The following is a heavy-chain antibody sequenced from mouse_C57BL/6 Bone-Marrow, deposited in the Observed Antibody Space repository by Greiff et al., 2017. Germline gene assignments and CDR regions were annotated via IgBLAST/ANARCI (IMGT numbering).Heavy chain of an antibody. J-gene: IGHJ1*03. Sequence: EVQLQQSGPELVKPGASVKISCKASGYSFTGYYMNWVKQSPEKSLEWIGEINPSTGGTTYNQKFKAKATLTVDKSSSTAYMQLKSLTSEDSAVYYCARGATVVARGNWYFDVWGTGTTVTVSS. D-gene: IGHD1-1*01. CDR1: GYSFTGYY. CDR3: ARGATVVARGNWYFDV. CDR2: INPSTGGT. V-gene: IGHV1-42*01.